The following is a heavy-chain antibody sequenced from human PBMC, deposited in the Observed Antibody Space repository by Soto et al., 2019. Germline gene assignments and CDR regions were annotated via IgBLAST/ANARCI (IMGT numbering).Heavy chain of an antibody. CDR1: GGSFSGYY. J-gene: IGHJ4*02. V-gene: IGHV4-34*01. D-gene: IGHD6-19*01. CDR2: INHSGST. Sequence: QVQLQQWGAGLLKPSETLSLTCAGYGGSFSGYYWSWIRQPPGKGLEWIGEINHSGSTNYNPSLKRRVTISGDTSKNQVSLKLSSVTAADTAVYYCARGSRWYSQRGGFDYWGQGTLVTVSS. CDR3: ARGSRWYSQRGGFDY.